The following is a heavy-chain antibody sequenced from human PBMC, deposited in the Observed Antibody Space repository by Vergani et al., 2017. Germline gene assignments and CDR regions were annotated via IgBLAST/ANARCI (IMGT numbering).Heavy chain of an antibody. Sequence: QVQLQQWGAGLLKPSETLSLTCAVYGGSFSGYYWSWIRQPPGKGLEWIGEINHSGSTNYNPSLKSRVTISVDTSKSQFSLKLSSVTAADTAVYYCARLVKGGSSGYYTYYYGMDVWGQGTTVAVSS. CDR3: ARLVKGGSSGYYTYYYGMDV. J-gene: IGHJ6*02. CDR2: INHSGST. D-gene: IGHD3-22*01. V-gene: IGHV4-34*01. CDR1: GGSFSGYY.